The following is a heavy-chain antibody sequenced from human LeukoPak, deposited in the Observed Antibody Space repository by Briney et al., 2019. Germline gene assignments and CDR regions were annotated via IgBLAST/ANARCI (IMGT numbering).Heavy chain of an antibody. CDR1: GVSISSYY. CDR3: ARSGSTWVYFDY. D-gene: IGHD6-13*01. Sequence: SETPSLTCTVSGVSISSYYWTWIRQPPGKGLEWIGYIYYSGSTNYNPSLKSRVTISVDTSKNQFSLKLTSVTAADTAVYYCARSGSTWVYFDYWGQGTLVTVSS. CDR2: IYYSGST. V-gene: IGHV4-59*01. J-gene: IGHJ4*02.